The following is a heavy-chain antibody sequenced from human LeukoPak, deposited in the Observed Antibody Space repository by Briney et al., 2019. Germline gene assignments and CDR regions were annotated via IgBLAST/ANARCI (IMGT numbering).Heavy chain of an antibody. D-gene: IGHD1-26*01. CDR1: GYTFTSYD. Sequence: ASVKVSCKASGYTFTSYDINWVRQATGQGLEWMGLINPGGDNTNYAQNFQGRVTMTTDTSTNTAYMELRSLTSDDTAVYYCARDNSVGETAWWFDPWGQGTLVTVSS. J-gene: IGHJ5*02. V-gene: IGHV1-18*01. CDR2: INPGGDNT. CDR3: ARDNSVGETAWWFDP.